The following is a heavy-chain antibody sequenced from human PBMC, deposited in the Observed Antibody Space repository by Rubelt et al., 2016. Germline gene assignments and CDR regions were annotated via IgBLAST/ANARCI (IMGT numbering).Heavy chain of an antibody. D-gene: IGHD6-19*01. CDR2: IYYSGST. CDR3: ARVRLVPATEAYYFDY. CDR1: GGSISSSSYY. J-gene: IGHJ4*02. V-gene: IGHV4-39*07. Sequence: QLQLQESGPGLVKPSETLSLTCTVSGGSISSSSYYWGWIRQPPGKGLEWIGSIYYSGSTYYNPSFKSRVTISVDTAKNQFSLRLGSVTAADTAVYYCARVRLVPATEAYYFDYWGQGTLVTVSS.